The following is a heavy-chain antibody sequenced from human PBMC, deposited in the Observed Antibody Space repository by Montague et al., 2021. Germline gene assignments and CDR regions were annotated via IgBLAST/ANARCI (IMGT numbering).Heavy chain of an antibody. CDR2: IHHRGATNNNP. CDR1: GGSFNAYY. CDR3: ARHSVGFESYYNGLDV. J-gene: IGHJ6*02. D-gene: IGHD3-10*01. V-gene: IGHV4-34*04. Sequence: SETLSLTCAVYGGSFNAYYWSRIRQSPGKGLEWIGEIHHRGATNNNPPTNYNPSLPIPATIAVDASKNQFSLELRSVTAADTAAYYCARHSVGFESYYNGLDVWGRGTPVTVSS.